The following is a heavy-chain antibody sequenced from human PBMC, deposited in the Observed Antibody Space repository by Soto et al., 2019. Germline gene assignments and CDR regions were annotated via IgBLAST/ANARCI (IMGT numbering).Heavy chain of an antibody. CDR2: IKQDGSEK. CDR3: ARSGSGYSGYFFDY. D-gene: IGHD5-12*01. V-gene: IGHV3-7*03. CDR1: GFTFSSYW. J-gene: IGHJ4*02. Sequence: GGSLRLSCAASGFTFSSYWMSWVHQAPGKGLEWVANIKQDGSEKYYVDSVKGRFTISRDNAKNSLYLQMNSLRAEDTAVYYCARSGSGYSGYFFDYWGQGTLVTVSS.